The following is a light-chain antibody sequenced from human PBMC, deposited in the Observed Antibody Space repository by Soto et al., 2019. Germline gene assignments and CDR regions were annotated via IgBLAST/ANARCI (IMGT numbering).Light chain of an antibody. V-gene: IGKV1-5*03. J-gene: IGKJ1*01. Sequence: DIQMTQSPSTLSASVGDRFTITCRASQSIRSWLAWYQQKPGKAPNLLIYKASSLESGVPSRFSGSGSGTEFTLTISSLQPDDFATDYCQQYNSYSGTFGQGTKVDIK. CDR2: KAS. CDR3: QQYNSYSGT. CDR1: QSIRSW.